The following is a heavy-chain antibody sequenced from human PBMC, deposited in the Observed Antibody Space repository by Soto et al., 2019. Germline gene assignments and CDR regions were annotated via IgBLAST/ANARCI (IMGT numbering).Heavy chain of an antibody. J-gene: IGHJ4*02. V-gene: IGHV5-51*01. D-gene: IGHD2-15*01. Sequence: PGESLKISCKGFGYRFTSFWIGWVRQMPGKGLEWMGIIHPADSDTKYNQPFQGQVTISADKSISTAYLQWSSLKASDTAMYFCLRYGGKNLDYWGQGTLVTVSS. CDR1: GYRFTSFW. CDR3: LRYGGKNLDY. CDR2: IHPADSDT.